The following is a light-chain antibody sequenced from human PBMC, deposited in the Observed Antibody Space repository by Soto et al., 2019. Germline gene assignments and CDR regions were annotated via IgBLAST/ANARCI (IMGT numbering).Light chain of an antibody. J-gene: IGLJ2*01. CDR1: SSDVGGYNF. CDR2: DVS. CDR3: SAYTSSSPVV. Sequence: QSALTQPASVSGSPGPAITISCTGTSSDVGGYNFVSWYQQHPGTAPEIMIYDVSNRPSGVFNRFAGSKSGNTASLTNSGLQPEDGADYYCSAYTSSSPVVFGGGSKRTVL. V-gene: IGLV2-14*01.